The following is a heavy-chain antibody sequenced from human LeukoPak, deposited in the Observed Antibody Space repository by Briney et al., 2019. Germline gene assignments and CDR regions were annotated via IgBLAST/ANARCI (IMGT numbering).Heavy chain of an antibody. CDR3: ARGPYSYDSSGAFDI. CDR2: IYTSGST. CDR1: GGSISSGSYY. V-gene: IGHV4-61*02. D-gene: IGHD3-22*01. Sequence: SETLSLTCTVSGGSISSGSYYWSWIRQPAGKGLECIGRIYTSGSTNYNPSLKSRVTISVDTSKNQFSLKLSSVTAADTAVYFCARGPYSYDSSGAFDIWGQGTMVTVSS. J-gene: IGHJ3*02.